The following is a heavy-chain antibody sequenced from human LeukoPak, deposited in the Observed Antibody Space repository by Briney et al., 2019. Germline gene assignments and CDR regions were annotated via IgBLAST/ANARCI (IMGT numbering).Heavy chain of an antibody. J-gene: IGHJ4*02. CDR3: AKDSAGYDSSGLLDY. CDR1: GYTFTSYY. Sequence: ASVKVSCKASGYTFTSYYMHWVGQAPGQGLEGMGIINPSGGSTSYAQKFQGRGTMTRDTSTRTVYMELSSLRSEDTAVYYCAKDSAGYDSSGLLDYWGQGTLVTVSS. CDR2: INPSGGST. V-gene: IGHV1-46*01. D-gene: IGHD3-22*01.